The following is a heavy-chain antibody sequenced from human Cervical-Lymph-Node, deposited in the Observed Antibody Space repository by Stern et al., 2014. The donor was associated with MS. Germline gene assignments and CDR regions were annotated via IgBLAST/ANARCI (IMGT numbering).Heavy chain of an antibody. CDR3: ARVNPGYYFDY. V-gene: IGHV1-69*01. CDR2: IIPIFGTA. J-gene: IGHJ4*02. CDR1: GDTFGTYG. Sequence: QVQLVQSGTEVKKPGASVKVSCKASGDTFGTYGVNWVRQAPGQGLEWMGGIIPIFGTANYAQKFQGRVTITADESTSTAYMELSSLRSEDTAVYYCARVNPGYYFDYWGQGTLVTVSS.